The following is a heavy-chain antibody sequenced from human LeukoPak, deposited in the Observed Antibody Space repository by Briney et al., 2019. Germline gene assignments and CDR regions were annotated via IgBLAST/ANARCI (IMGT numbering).Heavy chain of an antibody. CDR3: ARDTSHYGMDV. J-gene: IGHJ6*02. CDR2: INVDTGGT. V-gene: IGHV1-2*02. CDR1: GYIFTGYY. D-gene: IGHD1-26*01. Sequence: ASVKVSCKASGYIFTGYYMHWVRQVPGQGLEWVGWINVDTGGTNSAQKFQGRVTMTRDTSISTAYMELSRLRSDDTAVYYCARDTSHYGMDVWGQGTTVTVSS.